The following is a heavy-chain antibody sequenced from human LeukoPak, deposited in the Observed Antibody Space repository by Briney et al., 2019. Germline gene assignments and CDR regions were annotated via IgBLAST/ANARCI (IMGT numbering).Heavy chain of an antibody. Sequence: GGSLRLSCAASGFTFSSYAMSWVRQAPGEGLEWVSGLSDSGGNTIYADSVKGRFTISRDNSKNMVYLQMNSLRAEDTAVYYCARTREQWQVLDYWGQGTLVTVSP. CDR3: ARTREQWQVLDY. CDR2: LSDSGGNT. J-gene: IGHJ4*02. CDR1: GFTFSSYA. D-gene: IGHD6-19*01. V-gene: IGHV3-23*01.